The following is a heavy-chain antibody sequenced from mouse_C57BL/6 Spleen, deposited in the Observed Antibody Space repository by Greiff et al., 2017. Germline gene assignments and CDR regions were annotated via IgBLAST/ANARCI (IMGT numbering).Heavy chain of an antibody. CDR2: INPGSGGT. CDR3: ARDDYNYFDY. D-gene: IGHD2-4*01. V-gene: IGHV1-54*01. J-gene: IGHJ2*01. Sequence: VQLQQSGAELVRPGTSVKVSCKASGYAFTNYLIEWVKQRPGQGLEWIGVINPGSGGTNYNEKFKGKATLTADKSSSTAYMQLSSLTSEDSAVYFCARDDYNYFDYWGKGTTLTVSS. CDR1: GYAFTNYL.